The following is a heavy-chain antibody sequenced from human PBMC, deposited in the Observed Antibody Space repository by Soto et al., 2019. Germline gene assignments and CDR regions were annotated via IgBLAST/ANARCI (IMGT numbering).Heavy chain of an antibody. CDR2: IHSDGSST. CDR3: ARGARGAFDL. J-gene: IGHJ3*01. CDR1: GFTFSYYW. Sequence: EVQLVESGGGLVQPGESLRLSCAASGFTFSYYWMHWVRQAPGKGLVWVSRIHSDGSSTTYADSVKDRFTISIDNASNAVYLQMNSLTAEDTAVYYCARGARGAFDLWGQGTVLTVSS. D-gene: IGHD1-26*01. V-gene: IGHV3-74*03.